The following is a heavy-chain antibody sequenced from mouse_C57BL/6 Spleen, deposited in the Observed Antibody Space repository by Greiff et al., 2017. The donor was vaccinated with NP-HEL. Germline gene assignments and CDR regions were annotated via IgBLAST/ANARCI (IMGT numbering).Heavy chain of an antibody. CDR1: GFSLTSYG. D-gene: IGHD2-2*01. Sequence: QVQLQQSGPGLVQPSQSLSITCTVSGFSLTSYGVHWVRQSPGKGLEWLGVIWSGGSTDYNAAFISRLSISKDNSKSQVFFKMNSLQADDTAIYYCARSGYYRYFDVWGTGTTVTVSS. CDR2: IWSGGST. V-gene: IGHV2-2*01. J-gene: IGHJ1*03. CDR3: ARSGYYRYFDV.